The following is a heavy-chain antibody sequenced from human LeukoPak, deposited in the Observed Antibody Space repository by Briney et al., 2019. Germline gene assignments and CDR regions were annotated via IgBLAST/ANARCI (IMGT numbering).Heavy chain of an antibody. J-gene: IGHJ4*02. V-gene: IGHV4-34*01. CDR3: ARGSLD. Sequence: SETLSLTCAVYGGSFSGYYWNWIRQPPGKGLEWIGEINHSGSTNYNPSLKSRVTISVDTSKNQFSLKLSSVTAADTAVYYCARGSLDWGQGTLVTVSS. CDR2: INHSGST. CDR1: GGSFSGYY.